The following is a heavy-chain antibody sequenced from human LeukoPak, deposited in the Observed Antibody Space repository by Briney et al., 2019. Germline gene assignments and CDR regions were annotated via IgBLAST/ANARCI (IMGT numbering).Heavy chain of an antibody. V-gene: IGHV3-66*01. Sequence: GGSLRLSCAASGFTVSNNYMTWVRQAPGKGLEWVSLIYSGGSTYYADSVKGRFTISRDNSKNTVYLQMNSLRAEDTAVYYCAKDKGAYYYNGMDVWGQGTTVTVSS. CDR3: AKDKGAYYYNGMDV. J-gene: IGHJ6*02. CDR2: IYSGGST. CDR1: GFTVSNNY. D-gene: IGHD3-16*01.